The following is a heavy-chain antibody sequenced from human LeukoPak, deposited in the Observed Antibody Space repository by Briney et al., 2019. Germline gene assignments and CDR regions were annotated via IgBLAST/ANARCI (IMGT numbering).Heavy chain of an antibody. Sequence: GGSLTLSCAASGFTFSSYAMSWVRQAPGRGLEWVSAISGSGGSTYYADSVKGRFTISRDNSKNKLYLQMNSLRAEDTGIYYCARDDHWGYAFDIWGQGTMVTVSS. CDR2: ISGSGGST. V-gene: IGHV3-23*01. CDR3: ARDDHWGYAFDI. CDR1: GFTFSSYA. D-gene: IGHD3-16*01. J-gene: IGHJ3*02.